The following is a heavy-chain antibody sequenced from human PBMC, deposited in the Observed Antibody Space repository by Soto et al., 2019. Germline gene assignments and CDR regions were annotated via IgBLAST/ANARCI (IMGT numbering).Heavy chain of an antibody. CDR3: ARQPPLWFGELLPYFDY. V-gene: IGHV3-9*01. CDR1: GFTFDDYA. J-gene: IGHJ4*02. D-gene: IGHD3-10*01. CDR2: ISWNSGSM. Sequence: PGGSLRLSCAASGFTFDDYAMHWVRQAPGKGLEWVSGISWNSGSMGYADSVKGRFTISRDNAKNSLYLQMNSLRAEDTALYYCARQPPLWFGELLPYFDYWGQGTLVTVSS.